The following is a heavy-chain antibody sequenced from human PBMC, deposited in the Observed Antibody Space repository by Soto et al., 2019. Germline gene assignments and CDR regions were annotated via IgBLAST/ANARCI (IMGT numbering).Heavy chain of an antibody. CDR3: ARGYCSSTSCYAYFDY. CDR2: IYPGDSDT. CDR1: GYSFTSYW. V-gene: IGHV5-51*01. Sequence: PGESLKISCKGSGYSFTSYWIGWVRQMPGKGLEWMGIIYPGDSDTRYSPSFQGQVTISADKSISTAYLQWSSLKASDTAMYYCARGYCSSTSCYAYFDYWGQGTLVTVSS. D-gene: IGHD2-2*01. J-gene: IGHJ4*02.